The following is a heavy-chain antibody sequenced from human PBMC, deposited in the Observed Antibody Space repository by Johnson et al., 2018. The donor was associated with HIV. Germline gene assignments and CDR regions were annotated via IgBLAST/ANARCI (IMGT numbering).Heavy chain of an antibody. V-gene: IGHV3-30*02. CDR3: ARGPVMVRAVTDAFDI. CDR2: IRYDGTKK. CDR1: GFSFGSYG. Sequence: QVQLVESGGGVVQPGGSLRLSCAASGFSFGSYGMHWVRQAPGKGLEWVAFIRYDGTKKYYADSVKGRFTISRDNSNNMLYLQMDSLRAEDTAAYYCARGPVMVRAVTDAFDIWGQGTMVTVSS. D-gene: IGHD3-10*01. J-gene: IGHJ3*02.